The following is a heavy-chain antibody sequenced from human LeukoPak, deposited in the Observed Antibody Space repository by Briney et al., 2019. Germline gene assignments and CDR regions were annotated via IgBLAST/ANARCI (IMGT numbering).Heavy chain of an antibody. CDR3: ARDRGGSYSYFDY. J-gene: IGHJ4*02. CDR1: GYTFTSYD. CDR2: MNPNSGNT. V-gene: IGHV1-8*03. Sequence: SVKVSCKASGYTFTSYDINWVRQATGQGLEWMGWMNPNSGNTGYAQKFQGRVTITRNTSISTAYTELSSLRSEDTAVYYCARDRGGSYSYFDYWGQGTLVTVSS. D-gene: IGHD1-26*01.